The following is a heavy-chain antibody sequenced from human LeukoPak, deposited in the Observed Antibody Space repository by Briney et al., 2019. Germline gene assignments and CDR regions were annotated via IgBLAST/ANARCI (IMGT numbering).Heavy chain of an antibody. Sequence: ASVKVSCKASGYTFTSYYMHWVRQAPGQGLEWMGWINPNIGATSYAQRFQGRVTMTRDTSISTAYMELSGLTSDDTAVYYCARNPPYCTSTSCYNDYWGQGTLVTVSS. CDR1: GYTFTSYY. V-gene: IGHV1-2*02. J-gene: IGHJ4*02. D-gene: IGHD2-2*02. CDR2: INPNIGAT. CDR3: ARNPPYCTSTSCYNDY.